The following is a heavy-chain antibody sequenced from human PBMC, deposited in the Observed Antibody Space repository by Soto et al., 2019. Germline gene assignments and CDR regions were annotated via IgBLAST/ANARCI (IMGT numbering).Heavy chain of an antibody. CDR1: GDSIISIYH. CDR3: ERARSNLFDH. CDR2: IHYSGST. D-gene: IGHD3-3*01. V-gene: IGHV4-59*01. J-gene: IGHJ4*02. Sequence: PSETLSLTCAVSGDSIISIYHWAWIRQPPGKGLEWIGYIHYSGSTNYNPSLKSQVIISVDTSKNQFSLKLSSVTAADTAVYFCERARSNLFDHWGQGTLVTVSS.